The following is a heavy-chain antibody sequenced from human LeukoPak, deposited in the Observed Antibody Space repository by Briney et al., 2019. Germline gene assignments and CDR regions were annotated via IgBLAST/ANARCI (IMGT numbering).Heavy chain of an antibody. J-gene: IGHJ5*02. Sequence: SETLSLTCTVSGGSISSSSYYWGWIRQPPGKGLEWIGSIYYSGSTYYNPSLKSRVTISVDTSKNQFSLKLSSVTAADTAVYYCARDPKPYSSGWYVWTRANNWFDPWGQGTLVTVSS. CDR1: GGSISSSSYY. CDR2: IYYSGST. D-gene: IGHD6-19*01. CDR3: ARDPKPYSSGWYVWTRANNWFDP. V-gene: IGHV4-39*07.